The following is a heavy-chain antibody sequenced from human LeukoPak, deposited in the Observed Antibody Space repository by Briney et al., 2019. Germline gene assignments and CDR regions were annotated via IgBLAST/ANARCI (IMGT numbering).Heavy chain of an antibody. J-gene: IGHJ4*02. CDR2: IYYSGST. Sequence: SETLSLTCTVSGGSISSSSYYWGWIRQPPGKGLEWIGSIYYSGSTYYNPSLKSRVTISVDTSKNQFSLKLSSVTAADTAVYYCARGGYSSSWYKSWERYFDYWGQGTLVTVSS. CDR3: ARGGYSSSWYKSWERYFDY. CDR1: GGSISSSSYY. D-gene: IGHD6-13*01. V-gene: IGHV4-39*01.